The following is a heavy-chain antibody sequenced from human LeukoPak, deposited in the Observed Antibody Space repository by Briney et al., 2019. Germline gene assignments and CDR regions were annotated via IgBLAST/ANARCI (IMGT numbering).Heavy chain of an antibody. V-gene: IGHV3-53*01. CDR2: IYSGGST. J-gene: IGHJ1*01. Sequence: GGSLRLSCAASGFTVSSNYMSWVRQAPGKGLEWVSVIYSGGSTYYADSVKGRFTISRDNSKNTLYLQMNSLRAEDTAVYYCARSYYGSSGYYRWGQGTLVIVSS. D-gene: IGHD3-22*01. CDR3: ARSYYGSSGYYR. CDR1: GFTVSSNY.